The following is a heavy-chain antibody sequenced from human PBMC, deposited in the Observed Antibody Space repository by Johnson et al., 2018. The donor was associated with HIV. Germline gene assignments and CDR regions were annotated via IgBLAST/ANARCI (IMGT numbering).Heavy chain of an antibody. D-gene: IGHD1-26*01. J-gene: IGHJ3*01. CDR1: GFTFSSYA. CDR2: ISGSGGST. CDR3: ARESANSGRYSGAFDV. Sequence: VQLVESGGGLIQPGGSLRLSCAASGFTFSSYAMSWVRQAPGKGLEWVSAISGSGGSTYYADSVKGRFTISRDNSKKTLYLQMNSLRAEDTAVYYCARESANSGRYSGAFDVWGQGTMVIVSS. V-gene: IGHV3-23*04.